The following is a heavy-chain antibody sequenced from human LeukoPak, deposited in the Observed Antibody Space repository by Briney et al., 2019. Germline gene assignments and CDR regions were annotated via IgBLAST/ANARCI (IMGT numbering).Heavy chain of an antibody. D-gene: IGHD3-9*01. Sequence: PSQTLSLTCTVSGGSIRSDDYYWGWIRQPPGKGLEWIGVIYYSGSTYYNPSLKSRVTISVDTSKNQFSLKLSSVTAADTAVYYCARGEETGSDDYWGQGTLVTVSS. CDR3: ARGEETGSDDY. V-gene: IGHV4-39*01. CDR1: GGSIRSDDYY. CDR2: IYYSGST. J-gene: IGHJ4*02.